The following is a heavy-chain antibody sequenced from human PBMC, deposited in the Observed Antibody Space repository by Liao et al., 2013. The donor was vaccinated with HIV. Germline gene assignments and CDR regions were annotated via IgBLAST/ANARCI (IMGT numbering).Heavy chain of an antibody. V-gene: IGHV4-34*01. D-gene: IGHD6-19*01. CDR1: GGSFSTYY. Sequence: QVQLQQWGAGLLKPSETLSLTCAVYGGSFSTYYWSWIRQPPREGAWSGLGKVNHSGSTYYNPSLKSRVSISVDTSKNQFSLKLTSVTAADTALYYCARVISAEGGWTAGDYFDYWGQGTLVTVLL. CDR3: ARVISAEGGWTAGDYFDY. CDR2: VNHSGST. J-gene: IGHJ4*02.